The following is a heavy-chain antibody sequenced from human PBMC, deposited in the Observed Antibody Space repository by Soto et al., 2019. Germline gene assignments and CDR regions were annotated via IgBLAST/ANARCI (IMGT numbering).Heavy chain of an antibody. V-gene: IGHV4-59*08. CDR2: IYYSGST. CDR1: GGSISSYY. D-gene: IGHD3-10*01. Sequence: SETLSLTCTVSGGSISSYYWSWIRQPPGKGLEWIGYIYYSGSTNYNPSLKSRVTISVDTSKNQFSLKLNSMTAADTAVYYCARHNYGSGSTYFDYRGKGTLVTVSS. J-gene: IGHJ4*02. CDR3: ARHNYGSGSTYFDY.